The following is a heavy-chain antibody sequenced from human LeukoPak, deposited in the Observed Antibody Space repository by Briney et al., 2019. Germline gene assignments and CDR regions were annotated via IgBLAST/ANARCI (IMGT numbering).Heavy chain of an antibody. J-gene: IGHJ4*02. CDR3: AKSHSVEQRGYFDY. D-gene: IGHD6-13*01. CDR1: GFTFSTFA. Sequence: PGGSLRLSCAASGFTFSTFAMTWVRQAPGKGLEWVATISDSGGSTYYADAVKGRFTISRDNSKDTLYAQMNSLRAEDAAVYYCAKSHSVEQRGYFDYWGQGTLVTVSS. CDR2: ISDSGGST. V-gene: IGHV3-23*01.